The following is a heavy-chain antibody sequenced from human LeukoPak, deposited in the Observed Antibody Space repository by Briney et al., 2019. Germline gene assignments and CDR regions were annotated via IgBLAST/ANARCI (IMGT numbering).Heavy chain of an antibody. J-gene: IGHJ5*02. Sequence: SETLSLTCTVSGGSISSGSYYWGWIRQPAGKGLEWIGRIYTSGITNYNPSLKSRITISVDTSKNQFSLKLSSVTAADTAVYYCARDGRYFENWFDPWGQGTLVTVSS. V-gene: IGHV4-61*02. CDR2: IYTSGIT. CDR1: GGSISSGSYY. D-gene: IGHD2/OR15-2a*01. CDR3: ARDGRYFENWFDP.